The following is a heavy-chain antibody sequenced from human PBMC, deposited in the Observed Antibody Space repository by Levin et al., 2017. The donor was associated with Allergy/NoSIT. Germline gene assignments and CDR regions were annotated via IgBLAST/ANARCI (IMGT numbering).Heavy chain of an antibody. CDR1: GYTFTSYY. V-gene: IGHV1-46*01. D-gene: IGHD2-2*01. J-gene: IGHJ1*01. CDR2: INPSGGST. Sequence: VASVKVSCKASGYTFTSYYMHWVRQAPGQGLEWMGIINPSGGSTSYAQKFQGRVTMTRDTSTSTVYMELSSLRSEDTAVYYCARGHRYCSSTSCSIQHWGQGTLVTVSS. CDR3: ARGHRYCSSTSCSIQH.